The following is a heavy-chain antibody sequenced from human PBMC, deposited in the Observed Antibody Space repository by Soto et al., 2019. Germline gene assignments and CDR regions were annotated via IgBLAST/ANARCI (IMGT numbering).Heavy chain of an antibody. CDR2: ISGSGGST. J-gene: IGHJ3*02. D-gene: IGHD2-2*01. Sequence: EVQLLESGGGLVQPGGSPRLSCAASGFTFSSYAMSWVRQAPGKGLEWVSAISGSGGSTYYADSVKGRFTISRDNSKNTLYLQMNSLRAEDTAVYYCAKLLQYQLLGTDAFDIWGQGTMVTVSS. CDR1: GFTFSSYA. V-gene: IGHV3-23*01. CDR3: AKLLQYQLLGTDAFDI.